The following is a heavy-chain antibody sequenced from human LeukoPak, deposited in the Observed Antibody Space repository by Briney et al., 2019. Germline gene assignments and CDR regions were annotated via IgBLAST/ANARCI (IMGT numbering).Heavy chain of an antibody. Sequence: KDGESLKISCQGSGYRFTSYWISWVRQLPGKGLEWMGRIDPSDSYTNYSPSFQGHVTISADKSISTAYLQWSSLKASDTAMYYCARGEYQLLPEGYWGQGTLVTVSS. CDR2: IDPSDSYT. D-gene: IGHD2-2*01. CDR1: GYRFTSYW. CDR3: ARGEYQLLPEGY. V-gene: IGHV5-10-1*01. J-gene: IGHJ4*02.